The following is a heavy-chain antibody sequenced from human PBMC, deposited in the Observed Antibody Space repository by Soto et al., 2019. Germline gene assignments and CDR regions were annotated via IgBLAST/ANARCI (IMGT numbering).Heavy chain of an antibody. V-gene: IGHV3-30*18. Sequence: GGSLRLSCAASGFTFSSYGMHWVRQAPGKGLEWVAVISYDGSNKYYADSVKGRFTISRDNSKNTLYLQMNSLRAEDTAVYYCAKTYRDYDDGIDYWGQGTLVTVSS. CDR2: ISYDGSNK. J-gene: IGHJ4*02. D-gene: IGHD4-17*01. CDR1: GFTFSSYG. CDR3: AKTYRDYDDGIDY.